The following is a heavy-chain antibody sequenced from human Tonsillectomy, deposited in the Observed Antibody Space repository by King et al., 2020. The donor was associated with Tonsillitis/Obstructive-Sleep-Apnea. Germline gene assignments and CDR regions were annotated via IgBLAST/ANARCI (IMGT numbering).Heavy chain of an antibody. Sequence: VQLVESGAEVKKPGASVKVSCKASGYTFTGYYMHWVRQAPGQGLEWMGWINPNSGGTNYAQQFQGRVTMTRDTSISTAYLELSRLRSDDTAVYYCARDGVPAALYWFDPWGQGTLVTVSS. CDR2: INPNSGGT. CDR1: GYTFTGYY. D-gene: IGHD2-2*01. J-gene: IGHJ5*02. V-gene: IGHV1-2*02. CDR3: ARDGVPAALYWFDP.